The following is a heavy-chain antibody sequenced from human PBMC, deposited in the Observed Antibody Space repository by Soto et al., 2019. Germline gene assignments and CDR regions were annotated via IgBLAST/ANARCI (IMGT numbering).Heavy chain of an antibody. V-gene: IGHV3-30*18. D-gene: IGHD6-19*01. CDR1: GFTFSSYG. Sequence: GGSLRLSCAASGFTFSSYGMHWVRQAPGKGLEWVAVISYDGSNKYYADSVKGRFTISRDNSKNTLHLQMNSLRAEDTAVYYCAKDLTAVASGGYGMDVWGQGTTVTVSS. CDR2: ISYDGSNK. CDR3: AKDLTAVASGGYGMDV. J-gene: IGHJ6*02.